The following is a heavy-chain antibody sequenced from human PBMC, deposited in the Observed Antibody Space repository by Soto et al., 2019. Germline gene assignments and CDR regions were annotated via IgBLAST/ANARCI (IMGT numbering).Heavy chain of an antibody. J-gene: IGHJ6*02. CDR2: ISGSGGST. CDR1: GFTFSSYA. V-gene: IGHV3-23*01. Sequence: EVQLLESGGGLVQPGGSLRLSCAASGFTFSSYAMSWVRQAPGKGLEWVSAISGSGGSTYYADSVKGRFTISRDNSKNTLYLQMNSLRAEDTAVYYCAKGHCSGGSCLYNYGMDVWGQGTTVTVSS. CDR3: AKGHCSGGSCLYNYGMDV. D-gene: IGHD2-15*01.